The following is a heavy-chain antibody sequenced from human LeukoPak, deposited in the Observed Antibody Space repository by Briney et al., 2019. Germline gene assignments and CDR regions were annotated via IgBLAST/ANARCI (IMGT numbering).Heavy chain of an antibody. CDR1: GFTFSSYS. Sequence: GGSLRLSCAASGFTFSSYSMNWVRQAPGKGLEWVSSISSSSSYIYYADSVKGRFTISRDNAKNSLYLQMNSLRAEDTAVYYCARAPLWFGEFPDYWGQGTLVTVSS. J-gene: IGHJ4*02. V-gene: IGHV3-21*01. CDR2: ISSSSSYI. CDR3: ARAPLWFGEFPDY. D-gene: IGHD3-10*01.